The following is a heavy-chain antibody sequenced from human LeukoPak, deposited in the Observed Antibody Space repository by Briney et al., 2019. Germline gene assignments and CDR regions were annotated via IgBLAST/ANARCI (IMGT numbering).Heavy chain of an antibody. V-gene: IGHV4-31*03. CDR3: ARVQGGLLRHYYYGMDV. CDR2: IYYSGST. J-gene: IGHJ6*02. CDR1: GGSISSGGYY. Sequence: PSETLSLTCTVSGGSISSGGYYWSWIRQHPGKGLEWIGYIYYSGSTYYNPSLKSRVTISVDTSKNQFSLKLSSVTAADTAVYYCARVQGGLLRHYYYGMDVWGQGTTVTVSS. D-gene: IGHD2-15*01.